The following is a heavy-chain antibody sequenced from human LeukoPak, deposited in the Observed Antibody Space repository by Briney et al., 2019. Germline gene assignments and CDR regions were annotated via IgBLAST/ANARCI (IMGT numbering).Heavy chain of an antibody. CDR1: GYTFTDYY. V-gene: IGHV1-2*02. CDR2: INPKSGDT. CDR3: ARDYGGENWFDP. J-gene: IGHJ5*02. D-gene: IGHD3-10*01. Sequence: GASVKVSCKASGYTFTDYYIHWVRQAPGQGLEWMGWINPKSGDTNYAQKLQGRVTMTTDTSTSTAYMELRSLRSDDTAVYYCARDYGGENWFDPWGQGTLVTVSS.